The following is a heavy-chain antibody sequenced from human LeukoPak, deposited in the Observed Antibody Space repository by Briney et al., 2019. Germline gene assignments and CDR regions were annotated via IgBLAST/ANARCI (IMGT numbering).Heavy chain of an antibody. V-gene: IGHV3-33*01. CDR1: GFTFSSYG. D-gene: IGHD1-26*01. Sequence: GGSLRLSCAASGFTFSSYGMHWVRQAPGKGLEWVAVIWYDGSNKYYADSVKGRFTISRDNSKNTLYLQMNSLRAEDTAVYYCARESPKASEIVGATLYYFDYWGQGTLVTVSS. CDR2: IWYDGSNK. CDR3: ARESPKASEIVGATLYYFDY. J-gene: IGHJ4*02.